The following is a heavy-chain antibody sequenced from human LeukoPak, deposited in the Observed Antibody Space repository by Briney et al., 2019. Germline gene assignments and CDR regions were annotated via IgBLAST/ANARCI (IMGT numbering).Heavy chain of an antibody. V-gene: IGHV4-4*02. CDR3: ARDRTTVAGRVGPGFDP. D-gene: IGHD6-19*01. CDR1: GVSISSSNW. Sequence: SETLSLTCAVSGVSISSSNWWSWVRQPPGKGLEWIGEIYHSGSTNYNPSLKSRVTISVDKSKNQFSLKLSSVTAADTAVYYCARDRTTVAGRVGPGFDPWGQGTLVTVSS. J-gene: IGHJ5*02. CDR2: IYHSGST.